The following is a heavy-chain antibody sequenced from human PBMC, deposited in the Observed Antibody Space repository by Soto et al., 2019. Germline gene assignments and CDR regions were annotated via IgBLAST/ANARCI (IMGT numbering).Heavy chain of an antibody. CDR1: GFTFSSYG. CDR3: AKDQGIAVDGTVY. D-gene: IGHD6-19*01. V-gene: IGHV3-30*18. Sequence: PGGSLRLSCAASGFTFSSYGMHWVRQAPGKGLEWVAVISYDGSNKYYADSVKGRFTISRDNSKNTLYLQMNSLRAEDTAVYYCAKDQGIAVDGTVYWGQGTLVNVSS. J-gene: IGHJ4*02. CDR2: ISYDGSNK.